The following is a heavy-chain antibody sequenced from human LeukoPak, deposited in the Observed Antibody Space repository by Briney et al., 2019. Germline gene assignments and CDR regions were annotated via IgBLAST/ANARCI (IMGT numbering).Heavy chain of an antibody. D-gene: IGHD6-13*01. CDR1: GGSISSYY. V-gene: IGHV4-59*01. Sequence: SETLSLTCTVSGGSISSYYLSWIRQPPGKGLEWIGYIYYSGSTNYNPSLKSRVTISVDTSKNQFSLKLSSVTTADTAVYYCARLIAAADYYFDYWGQGTLVTVSS. CDR2: IYYSGST. J-gene: IGHJ4*02. CDR3: ARLIAAADYYFDY.